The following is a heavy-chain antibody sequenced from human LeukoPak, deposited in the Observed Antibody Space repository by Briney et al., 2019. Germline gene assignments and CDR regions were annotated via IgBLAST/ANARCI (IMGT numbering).Heavy chain of an antibody. J-gene: IGHJ4*02. CDR2: INPSGGST. CDR1: GYTFTNYY. CDR3: AREGEIGYDLSDY. D-gene: IGHD5-12*01. V-gene: IGHV1-46*01. Sequence: ASVKVSCKASGYTFTNYYMNWVRQAPGQGLEWMGIINPSGGSTSYAQKFQGRVTVTRDASTSTVYMELSSLRSEDTAMYYCAREGEIGYDLSDYWGQGTLVTVSS.